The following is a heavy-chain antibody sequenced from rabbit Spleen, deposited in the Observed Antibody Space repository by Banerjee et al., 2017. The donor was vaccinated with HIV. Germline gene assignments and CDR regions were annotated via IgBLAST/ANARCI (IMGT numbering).Heavy chain of an antibody. Sequence: QSLEESGGGLVKPGASLTLTCKASGFSFNSGYDMCWVRQAPGKGLEWIACIYAGSSGSTCSAPWAKGRFTISKASSTTVTLHMTSLTAADTATYFCARDTGASFSTYGMVLWGPGTLVTVS. CDR1: GFSFNSGYD. V-gene: IGHV1S40*01. D-gene: IGHD7-1*01. CDR3: ARDTGASFSTYGMVL. J-gene: IGHJ6*01. CDR2: IYAGSSGST.